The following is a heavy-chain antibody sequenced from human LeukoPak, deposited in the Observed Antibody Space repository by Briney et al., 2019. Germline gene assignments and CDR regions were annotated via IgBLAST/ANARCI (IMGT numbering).Heavy chain of an antibody. J-gene: IGHJ5*02. CDR2: IAPGGGIT. V-gene: IGHV1-46*01. Sequence: ASVKVSCKASGYTFTSYYMHWVRQAPGQGLEWMGIIAPGGGITRNAQKFQDRVTMSRDSSTSTVYMESSSLTSEDTAVYYCAGSSHQRNWFDPWGQGTLVAVS. CDR3: AGSSHQRNWFDP. CDR1: GYTFTSYY. D-gene: IGHD3-10*01.